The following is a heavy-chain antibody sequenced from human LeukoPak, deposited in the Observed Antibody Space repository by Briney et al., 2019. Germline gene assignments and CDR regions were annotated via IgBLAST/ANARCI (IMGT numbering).Heavy chain of an antibody. V-gene: IGHV3-30*02. J-gene: IGHJ4*02. CDR3: AKDPLGSASCLDY. D-gene: IGHD2-2*01. CDR2: IRYDGSNK. CDR1: GFTFSSYG. Sequence: GGSLRLSCAASGFTFSSYGMHWVRQAPGKGLEWVAFIRYDGSNKYYADSVKGRFTISRDNSKNTLYLQMNSLRAEDTAVYYCAKDPLGSASCLDYWGQGTLVTVSS.